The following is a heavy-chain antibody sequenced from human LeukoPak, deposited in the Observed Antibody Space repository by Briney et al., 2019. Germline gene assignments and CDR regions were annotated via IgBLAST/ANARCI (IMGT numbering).Heavy chain of an antibody. J-gene: IGHJ3*02. CDR3: ARAPYYGDTGDAFDI. V-gene: IGHV4-30-2*01. D-gene: IGHD4-17*01. CDR2: IYHSGST. CDR1: GGSISSGGYS. Sequence: SETLCLTCAVSGGSISSGGYSWSCIRQPPGKGLECVGYIYHSGSTYYNPSLKSRVTISVDRSKHQFSLKLSSVTAADTAVYYCARAPYYGDTGDAFDIWGQGTMVTVSS.